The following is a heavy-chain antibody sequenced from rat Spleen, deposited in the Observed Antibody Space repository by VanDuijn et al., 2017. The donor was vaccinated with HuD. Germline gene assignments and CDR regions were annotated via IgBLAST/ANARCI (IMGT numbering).Heavy chain of an antibody. CDR3: ARANRESYAHFDY. V-gene: IGHV2-43*01. J-gene: IGHJ2*01. CDR2: IWTGGTT. CDR1: GFSLTSYH. D-gene: IGHD1-12*01. Sequence: QVQLKESGPGLVQPSQTLSLTCTVSGFSLTSYHVSWVRQPPGKGLEWMGVIWTGGTTAYNSLLKSRLSITRDITKSQVFLKMNTQQTEDTDSYYCARANRESYAHFDYWGQGVMVTVSS.